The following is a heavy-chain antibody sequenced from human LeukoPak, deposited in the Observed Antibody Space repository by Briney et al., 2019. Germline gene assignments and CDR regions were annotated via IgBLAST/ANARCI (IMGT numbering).Heavy chain of an antibody. Sequence: PGGSLRLSCAASGFTFSSYAMSWVRQAPGKGLEWVSGISGSGGSTYYADSVKGRFTISRDNSKNTLYLQMNSLRAEDTAVYYCAKPKGSYPIFDYWGQGTLVTVSS. J-gene: IGHJ4*02. D-gene: IGHD1-26*01. V-gene: IGHV3-23*01. CDR3: AKPKGSYPIFDY. CDR2: ISGSGGST. CDR1: GFTFSSYA.